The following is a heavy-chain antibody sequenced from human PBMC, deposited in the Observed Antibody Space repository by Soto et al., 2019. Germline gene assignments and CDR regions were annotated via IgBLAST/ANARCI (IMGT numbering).Heavy chain of an antibody. CDR1: GGAISSYY. D-gene: IGHD4-17*01. V-gene: IGHV4-59*01. Sequence: SSETLSLTCTVSGGAISSYYWSWIRQPPGKGLEWIGYIYYSGSTNYNPSLKSRVTISVDTSKNQFSLKLSSVTAADTAVYYCARAAPMTTVTTWFDYWGQGTLVTVSS. CDR2: IYYSGST. CDR3: ARAAPMTTVTTWFDY. J-gene: IGHJ4*02.